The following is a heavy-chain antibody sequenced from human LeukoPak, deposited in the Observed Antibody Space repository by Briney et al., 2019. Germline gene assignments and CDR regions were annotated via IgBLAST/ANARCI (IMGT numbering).Heavy chain of an antibody. D-gene: IGHD6-6*01. V-gene: IGHV2-70*04. J-gene: IGHJ4*02. CDR1: GFSLSTSGMR. CDR3: ARRTSSSFYFDY. CDR2: IDWGDDK. Sequence: SGPALVKPTQTLTLTCTFSGFSLSTSGMRVSWIRQPPGKALEWLARIDWGDDKFYSTSLKTRLTISKDTSKNQVVLTMTNMDPVDTATYYCARRTSSSFYFDYWGQGTLVTVSS.